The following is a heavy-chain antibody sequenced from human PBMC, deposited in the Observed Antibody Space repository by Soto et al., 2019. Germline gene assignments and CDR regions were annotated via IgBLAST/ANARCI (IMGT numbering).Heavy chain of an antibody. J-gene: IGHJ6*02. D-gene: IGHD2-2*01. Sequence: EVQLVESGGGLVKPGGSLRLSCAASGFTFSNAWMNWVRQAPGKGLEWVGRIKSKTDGGTTDYAAPVKGRFTISRDDSKNTLYLQMNSLKTEDTAVYYCTTDSTDCSSTSCHYGMDVWGQGTTVTFSS. CDR3: TTDSTDCSSTSCHYGMDV. CDR1: GFTFSNAW. V-gene: IGHV3-15*07. CDR2: IKSKTDGGTT.